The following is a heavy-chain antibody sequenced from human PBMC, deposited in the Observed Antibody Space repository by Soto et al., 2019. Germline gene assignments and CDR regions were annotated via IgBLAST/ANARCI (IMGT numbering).Heavy chain of an antibody. Sequence: PSETLSLTCTVSGGSISSGDYYWSWIRQPPGKGLEWIGYIYYSGSTYYNPSLKSRVTISVDTSKNQFSLKLSSVTAADTAVYYCARDRLYDSSGLEGWGQGTLVTVSS. CDR1: GGSISSGDYY. V-gene: IGHV4-30-4*01. CDR2: IYYSGST. J-gene: IGHJ4*02. CDR3: ARDRLYDSSGLEG. D-gene: IGHD3-22*01.